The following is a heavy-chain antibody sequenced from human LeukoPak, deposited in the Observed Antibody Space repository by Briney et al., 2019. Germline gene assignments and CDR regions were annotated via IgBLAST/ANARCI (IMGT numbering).Heavy chain of an antibody. V-gene: IGHV3-15*07. D-gene: IGHD3/OR15-3a*01. CDR2: IKSKTDGGTT. Sequence: GGSLRLSCAASGFTFSNAWMNWVRQAPGKGLEWVGRIKSKTDGGTTDYAAPLKGRSTISRDDSKNTLYLLMNSLKTEDTAVYYCTAGPYCDFWSGYYKQYYFDFWGQGTLVTVSS. CDR3: TAGPYCDFWSGYYKQYYFDF. CDR1: GFTFSNAW. J-gene: IGHJ4*02.